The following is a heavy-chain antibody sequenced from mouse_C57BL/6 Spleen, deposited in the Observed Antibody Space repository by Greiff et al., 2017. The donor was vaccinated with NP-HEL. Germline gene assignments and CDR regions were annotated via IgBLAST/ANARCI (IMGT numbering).Heavy chain of an antibody. Sequence: EVQLQQSGAELVRPGASVKLSCTASGFNIKDYYMHWVKQRPEQGLEWIGRIDPEDGDTEYAPKFQGKATMTADTSSKPAYLQLSGLTSEDTAVYYCTHYSGSRNYSFDYWGQGTTLTVSS. CDR2: IDPEDGDT. CDR1: GFNIKDYY. J-gene: IGHJ2*01. V-gene: IGHV14-1*01. D-gene: IGHD1-1*01. CDR3: THYSGSRNYSFDY.